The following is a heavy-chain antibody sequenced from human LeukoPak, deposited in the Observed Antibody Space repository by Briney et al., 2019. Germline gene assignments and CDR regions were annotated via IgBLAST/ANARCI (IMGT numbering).Heavy chain of an antibody. V-gene: IGHV1-2*06. CDR2: INPNSGGT. J-gene: IGHJ6*02. Sequence: ASVNVSCKASGYTFTGYYMHWVRQAPGQGLEWMGRINPNSGGTNYAREFQGRVTMTRDTSISTAYMELRSLRSDDTAVYYCARRGVKYYGMDVWGQGTTVTVSS. CDR1: GYTFTGYY. CDR3: ARRGVKYYGMDV. D-gene: IGHD6-25*01.